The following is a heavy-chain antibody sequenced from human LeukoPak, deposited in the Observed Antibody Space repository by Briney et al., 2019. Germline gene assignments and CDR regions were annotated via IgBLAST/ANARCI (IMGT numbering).Heavy chain of an antibody. D-gene: IGHD5-18*01. V-gene: IGHV1-8*03. CDR1: GYTFTSYD. CDR2: MNPNSGNT. CDR3: ARGGNTAHYYYYYYMDV. Sequence: ASVKVSCKASGYTFTSYDINWVRQATGQGLEWMGWMNPNSGNTGYAQKFQGRVTITRNTSISTAYMELSSLRSEDTAVYYCARGGNTAHYYYYYYMDVWGKGTTVTVSS. J-gene: IGHJ6*03.